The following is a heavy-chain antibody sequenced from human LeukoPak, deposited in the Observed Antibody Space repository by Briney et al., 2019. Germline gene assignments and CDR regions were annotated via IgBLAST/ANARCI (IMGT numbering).Heavy chain of an antibody. V-gene: IGHV3-30*02. Sequence: GGSLRLSCAASGFTFSSYGMHWVRQAPGKGLEWVALIWYDGSNKYYADSVKGRFTISRDNSKNTLYLQMNSLRAEDTAVYYCAKAPSIAVAGTYNWFDPWGQGTLVTVSS. CDR1: GFTFSSYG. CDR3: AKAPSIAVAGTYNWFDP. CDR2: IWYDGSNK. D-gene: IGHD6-19*01. J-gene: IGHJ5*02.